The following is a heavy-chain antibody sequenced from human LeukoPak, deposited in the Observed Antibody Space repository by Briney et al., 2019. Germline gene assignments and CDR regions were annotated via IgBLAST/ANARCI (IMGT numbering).Heavy chain of an antibody. J-gene: IGHJ4*02. CDR1: GGTFSSYA. CDR3: ARGRAAAGTGPFDY. V-gene: IGHV1-69*05. CDR2: IIPIFGTA. Sequence: ASVKVSCKASGGTFSSYAISWVRQAPGQGLEWMGGIIPIFGTANYAQKFQGGVTITTDESTGTAYMELSSLRSEDTAVYYCARGRAAAGTGPFDYWGQGTLVTVSS. D-gene: IGHD6-13*01.